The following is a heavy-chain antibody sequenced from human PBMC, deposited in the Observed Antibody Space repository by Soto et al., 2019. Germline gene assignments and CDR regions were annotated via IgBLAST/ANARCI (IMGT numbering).Heavy chain of an antibody. V-gene: IGHV6-1*01. J-gene: IGHJ4*02. CDR1: GDRVSSYSAA. CDR2: TYYRSKWYN. CDR3: ARAAPGYFDY. Sequence: SQTLSLTCAISGDRVSSYSAAWNWIRQSPSRGREWLGRTYYRSKWYNDYAVSGKSRVTTNPDTSKNPFSLQQNSVTPEDTAVYYCARAAPGYFDYWGQGPLVTVSS.